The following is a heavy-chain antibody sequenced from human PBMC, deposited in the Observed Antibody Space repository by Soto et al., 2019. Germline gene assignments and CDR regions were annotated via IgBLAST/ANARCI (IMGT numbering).Heavy chain of an antibody. V-gene: IGHV3-21*01. CDR3: ARDGLLGY. Sequence: PWGSLRISCASSVFTFSIYSMNWVRQAPGKGLDWVSSISSSSSYIYYADSVKGRFTISRDNAKNSLYLQMNSLRAEDTAVYYCARDGLLGYWGQGTMVTVSS. CDR1: VFTFSIYS. J-gene: IGHJ4*02. D-gene: IGHD5-18*01. CDR2: ISSSSSYI.